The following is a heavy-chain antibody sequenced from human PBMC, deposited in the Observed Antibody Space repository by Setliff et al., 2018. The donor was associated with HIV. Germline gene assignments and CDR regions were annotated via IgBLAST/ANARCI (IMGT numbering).Heavy chain of an antibody. CDR2: VYPSDGST. Sequence: ASVKVSCKASGYTFTSYYMHWVRQDPGQGLEWMGMVYPSDGSTSYAQKLQDRVTMTTDTSTSTAYMELRSLRSDDTAVYYCARASPYGGNWYFDLWGRGTLVTVSS. V-gene: IGHV1-46*01. D-gene: IGHD2-15*01. CDR1: GYTFTSYY. J-gene: IGHJ2*01. CDR3: ARASPYGGNWYFDL.